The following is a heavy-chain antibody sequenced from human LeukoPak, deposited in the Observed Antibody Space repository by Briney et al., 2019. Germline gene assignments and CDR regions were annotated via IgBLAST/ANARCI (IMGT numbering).Heavy chain of an antibody. J-gene: IGHJ4*02. D-gene: IGHD3-9*01. CDR3: AKGHIPPGPPKHYDILTGYLDY. V-gene: IGHV3-23*01. CDR2: ISGSGGGT. CDR1: GFTFSSYA. Sequence: PGGFLRLSCAASGFTFSSYAMSWVRQAPGAGLEWVSAISGSGGGTYYADSVKGRFTISRDNSKNTLYLQMNSLRAEDTAVYYCAKGHIPPGPPKHYDILTGYLDYWGQGTLVTVSS.